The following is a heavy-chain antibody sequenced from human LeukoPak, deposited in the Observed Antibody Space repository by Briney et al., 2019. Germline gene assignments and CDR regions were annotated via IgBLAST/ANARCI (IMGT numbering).Heavy chain of an antibody. CDR1: GYTYTSYY. V-gene: IGHV1-8*03. D-gene: IGHD3-9*01. CDR2: MNPNSGNT. CDR3: ARGVYARYFDWLFPGSFDY. J-gene: IGHJ4*02. Sequence: ASVKVSCKASGYTYTSYYMHWVRQATGQGLEWMGWMNPNSGNTGYAQKFQGRVTITRNTSISTAYMELSSLRSEDTAVYYCARGVYARYFDWLFPGSFDYWGQGTLVTVSS.